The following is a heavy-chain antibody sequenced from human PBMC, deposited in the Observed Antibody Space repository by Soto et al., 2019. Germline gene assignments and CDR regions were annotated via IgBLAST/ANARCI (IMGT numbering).Heavy chain of an antibody. CDR1: GGSFSGYY. CDR3: ARVTDIVVVPAAKRGWFDP. D-gene: IGHD2-2*01. V-gene: IGHV4-34*01. J-gene: IGHJ5*02. Sequence: QVQLQQWGAGLLKPSETLSLTCAVYGGSFSGYYWSWIRQPPGKGLEWIGEINHSGSTNYNPSLKSRVTISVDTSKNQFSLKLSSVTAADTAVYYCARVTDIVVVPAAKRGWFDPWGQGTLVTVSS. CDR2: INHSGST.